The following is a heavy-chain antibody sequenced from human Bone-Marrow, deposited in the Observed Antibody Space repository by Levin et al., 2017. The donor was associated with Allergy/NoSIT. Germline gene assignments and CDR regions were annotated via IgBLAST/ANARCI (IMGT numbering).Heavy chain of an antibody. J-gene: IGHJ5*02. CDR1: GFTVSSNY. D-gene: IGHD6-13*01. V-gene: IGHV3-53*01. CDR2: IYSSGST. CDR3: ASQGSSWYNWFDP. Sequence: PGGSLRLSCAASGFTVSSNYMTWVRQAPGKGLQWVSVIYSSGSTYYADSVKGRFTISRDNAKNTLYLQMNGLTAEDTAVYYCASQGSSWYNWFDPWGQGTLVIVSS.